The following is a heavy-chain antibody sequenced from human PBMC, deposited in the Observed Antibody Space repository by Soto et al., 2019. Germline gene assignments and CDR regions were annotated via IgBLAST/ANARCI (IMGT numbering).Heavy chain of an antibody. CDR3: AKSPKVISTSFDY. CDR2: IYSGGST. V-gene: IGHV3-53*01. Sequence: GGALRLSCAASVFTVSSNYMSWVRQAPGKGLEWVSVIYSGGSTYYADSVKGRFTISRDNSKNTLFLQMNSLRAEDAAIYYCAKSPKVISTSFDYWGQGSLVTVSS. D-gene: IGHD3-22*01. J-gene: IGHJ4*02. CDR1: VFTVSSNY.